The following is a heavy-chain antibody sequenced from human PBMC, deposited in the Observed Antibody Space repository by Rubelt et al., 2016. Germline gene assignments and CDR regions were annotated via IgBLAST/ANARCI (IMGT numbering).Heavy chain of an antibody. CDR1: GGTFSSYA. J-gene: IGHJ6*02. Sequence: QVQLVQSGAEVKKPGSSVKVSCKASGGTFSSYAISWVRQAPGQGLEWMGGIIPIFGTANYAQKFQGRLTITADKSTTSAYMEWSSLRSEDTAVYYVASPPYDILTGYDYYYGMDVWGQGTTVTVSS. D-gene: IGHD3-9*01. CDR2: IIPIFGTA. CDR3: ASPPYDILTGYDYYYGMDV. V-gene: IGHV1-69*06.